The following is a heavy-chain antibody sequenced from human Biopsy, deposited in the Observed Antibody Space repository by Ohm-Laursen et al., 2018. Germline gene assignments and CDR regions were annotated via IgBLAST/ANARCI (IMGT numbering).Heavy chain of an antibody. D-gene: IGHD6-13*01. CDR2: ITQSGST. V-gene: IGHV4-34*01. CDR3: ARVPLPGIGAAYQGRFLYGMDV. J-gene: IGHJ6*02. CDR1: GGSFNGYF. Sequence: TLSLTCAVYGGSFNGYFWSWIRQPPGKGLEWIGDITQSGSTNYSPSLKIRVTISVYTAKKQFSLSLRSVTAADTAVYYCARVPLPGIGAAYQGRFLYGMDVWGQGTTVSVSS.